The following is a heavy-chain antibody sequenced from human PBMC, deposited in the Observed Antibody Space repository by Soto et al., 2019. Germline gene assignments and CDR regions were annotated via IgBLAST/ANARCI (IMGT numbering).Heavy chain of an antibody. CDR3: ARDQKLRRGYNYGSDAFDI. CDR1: GGTFRRDG. J-gene: IGHJ3*02. Sequence: QVQLVQSGAEVKKTGSSVKVSCKASGGTFRRDGISWVRQAPGQGLEWMGSILPISGTTNYAQKFQGRVTITADELTSTAYMELSSLRFEDTAVYYCARDQKLRRGYNYGSDAFDIWGQGTMVTVSS. V-gene: IGHV1-69*15. D-gene: IGHD5-18*01. CDR2: ILPISGTT.